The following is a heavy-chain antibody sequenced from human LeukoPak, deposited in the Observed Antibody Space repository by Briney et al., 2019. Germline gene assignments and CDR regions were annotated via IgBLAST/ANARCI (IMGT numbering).Heavy chain of an antibody. CDR2: ISGSGGST. J-gene: IGHJ5*02. CDR3: ASNSGSYYVHWFDP. D-gene: IGHD1-26*01. CDR1: GFTFSSYW. V-gene: IGHV3-23*01. Sequence: GGSLRLSCAASGFTFSSYWMSWVRQAAGKGLEWVSAISGSGGSTYYADSVEGWFTISRDNSKNPLYLQMNSLRAEDTAVYYCASNSGSYYVHWFDPWGQGTLVTVSS.